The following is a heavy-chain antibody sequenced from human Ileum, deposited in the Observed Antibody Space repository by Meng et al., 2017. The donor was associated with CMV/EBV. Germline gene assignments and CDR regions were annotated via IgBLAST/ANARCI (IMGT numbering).Heavy chain of an antibody. CDR2: INHSGST. J-gene: IGHJ5*02. Sequence: QVQLQQWCAGLLKPSETLTLTCAVYGVSFSGYYWSGIRQPPGKGLEWIGEINHSGSTYYNPSLKSRVTISVDTSKNQFFLRLSSVTAADTGVYYCVRGRSDLLASWFDPWGQGTLVTVSS. V-gene: IGHV4-34*01. CDR1: GVSFSGYY. D-gene: IGHD3-9*01. CDR3: VRGRSDLLASWFDP.